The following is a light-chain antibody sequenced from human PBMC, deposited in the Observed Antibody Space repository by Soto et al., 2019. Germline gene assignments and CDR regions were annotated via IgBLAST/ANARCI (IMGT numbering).Light chain of an antibody. J-gene: IGLJ1*01. CDR1: SSDVGGYNY. Sequence: QSVLTPPASVSGSPGQSIAISCTGTSSDVGGYNYVSWYQQHPGKAPKLMIYEVTKRPSGVSHRFSGSKSGNTASLTISGLQAEDEADYYCSSYTTTSSPYVFGTGTKVTVL. CDR3: SSYTTTSSPYV. V-gene: IGLV2-14*01. CDR2: EVT.